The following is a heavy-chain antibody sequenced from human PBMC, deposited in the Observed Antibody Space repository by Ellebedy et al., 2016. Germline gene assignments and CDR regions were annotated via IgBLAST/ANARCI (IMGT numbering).Heavy chain of an antibody. CDR1: GYSFHTHW. CDR2: IYPRDSDT. J-gene: IGHJ6*02. Sequence: GESLKISXKGFGYSFHTHWIGWVRQMPGKGLEWVGIIYPRDSDTSYSPSFKGQVTISAYKSTNTAYLQWSGLRASDTAIYYCARHVVMDVVSGTPRDFYYYALDVWGQGTTVTVSS. CDR3: ARHVVMDVVSGTPRDFYYYALDV. D-gene: IGHD1-7*01. V-gene: IGHV5-51*01.